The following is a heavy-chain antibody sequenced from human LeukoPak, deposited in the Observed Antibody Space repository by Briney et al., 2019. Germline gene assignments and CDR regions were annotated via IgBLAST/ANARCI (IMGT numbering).Heavy chain of an antibody. CDR2: IRYDGGNK. D-gene: IGHD4-23*01. CDR3: AKGSGISSVVLDHFDY. Sequence: PGGSLRLSCAGSGFTLSNYAMQWVRQAPGKGLEWVAFIRYDGGNKFYVDSVKGRFTISRDNSRNTLYLQMNSLRVEDTAVYYCAKGSGISSVVLDHFDYWGQGTLVTVSS. V-gene: IGHV3-30*02. J-gene: IGHJ4*02. CDR1: GFTLSNYA.